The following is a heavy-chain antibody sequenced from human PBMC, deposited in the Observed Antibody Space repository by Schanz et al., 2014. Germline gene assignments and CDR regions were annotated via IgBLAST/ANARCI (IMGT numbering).Heavy chain of an antibody. D-gene: IGHD7-27*01. CDR2: ISSDNNYA. CDR1: GFIFNDYY. Sequence: QVQLVESGGGLVKPGGSLRLSCAASGFIFNDYYMNWIRQAPGKGLEWVSYISSDNNYAYYADSMRGRFTISRDNAKNSLYLQMTSLRGEDTAVYYCARENLNWEAFDIWGQGTVVTVSS. CDR3: ARENLNWEAFDI. V-gene: IGHV3-11*05. J-gene: IGHJ3*02.